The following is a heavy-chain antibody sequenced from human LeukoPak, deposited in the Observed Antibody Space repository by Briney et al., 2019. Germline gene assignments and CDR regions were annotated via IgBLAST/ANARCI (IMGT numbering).Heavy chain of an antibody. CDR2: IWYDGSNK. J-gene: IGHJ6*02. CDR1: GFTFSSYG. Sequence: GGSLRLSCAASGFTFSSYGMHWVRQAPGKGLEWVAVIWYDGSNKYYADSVKGRFTISRDNSKNTLYLQMNSLRAEDTAVYYCARFFWSGFGPRPGMDVWGQGTTVTVSS. CDR3: ARFFWSGFGPRPGMDV. V-gene: IGHV3-33*01. D-gene: IGHD3-3*01.